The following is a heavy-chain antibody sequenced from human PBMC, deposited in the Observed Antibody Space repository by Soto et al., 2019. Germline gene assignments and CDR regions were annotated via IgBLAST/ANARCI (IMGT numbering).Heavy chain of an antibody. Sequence: QVQLRQSGAEVKKPGASVKVSCKASGYRVIDFFLHWVRQAPGQGLESMGWINPKNGDTNYAQKFQDTVTTTRDTSISLAYMDLSGLNSGDTAVYYCARDNSGANFGYWGQGALVTVS. V-gene: IGHV1-2*02. CDR1: GYRVIDFF. J-gene: IGHJ4*02. CDR3: ARDNSGANFGY. CDR2: INPKNGDT. D-gene: IGHD2-15*01.